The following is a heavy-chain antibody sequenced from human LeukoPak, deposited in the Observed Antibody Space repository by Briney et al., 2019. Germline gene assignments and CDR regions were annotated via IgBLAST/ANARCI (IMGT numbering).Heavy chain of an antibody. CDR3: AELGITMIGGV. D-gene: IGHD3-10*02. V-gene: IGHV3-48*03. Sequence: PGGSLRLSCAASGFTFSSYEMNWVRQAPGKGLEWVSYISSSGNTIYYADSVKARFTITRDNAKNSLCLQMNSLRAEDTAVYYCAELGITMIGGVWGKGTTVTISS. J-gene: IGHJ6*04. CDR1: GFTFSSYE. CDR2: ISSSGNTI.